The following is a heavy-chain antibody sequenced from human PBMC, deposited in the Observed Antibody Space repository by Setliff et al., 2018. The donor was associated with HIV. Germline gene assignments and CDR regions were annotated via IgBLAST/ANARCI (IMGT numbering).Heavy chain of an antibody. D-gene: IGHD6-6*01. J-gene: IGHJ6*03. CDR3: ARGSIAAPKHYYYMNV. CDR1: GGTFSNYA. V-gene: IGHV1-69*05. Sequence: VKVSCKTSGGTFSNYAISWVRQAPGQGLEWMGGIIPMFGTANYAQKFQGRVTITTDASTSTAYMELSSLRSEDTAVYYCARGSIAAPKHYYYMNVWGKGTTVTV. CDR2: IIPMFGTA.